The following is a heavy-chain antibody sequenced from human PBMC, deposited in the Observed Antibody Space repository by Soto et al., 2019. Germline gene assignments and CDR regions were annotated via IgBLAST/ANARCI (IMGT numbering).Heavy chain of an antibody. D-gene: IGHD2-15*01. V-gene: IGHV1-2*02. CDR3: ARDALYCSGGSCQLNFFQH. J-gene: IGHJ1*01. CDR1: GYTFSGYY. CDR2: INPNSGGT. Sequence: ASVNVSCKSSGYTFSGYYMHWVRQAPGQGLECMGWINPNSGGTDSAQKFQGRVTLARDTSISTAYMELSRLTSDDTAVYYCARDALYCSGGSCQLNFFQHWGQGTLVTVSS.